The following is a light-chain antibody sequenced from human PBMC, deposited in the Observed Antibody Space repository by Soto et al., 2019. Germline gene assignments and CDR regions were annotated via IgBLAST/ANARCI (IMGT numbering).Light chain of an antibody. CDR2: DAS. J-gene: IGKJ3*01. Sequence: LTQSPASLSLSPGERATLSCRASQTVGISLAWYRHKPGQPPRLLIYDASKRATGIPARFGGSGSGTDFTLTISSLEPEDFAVYYCQQRTNWLFTFGPGTKVDIK. CDR1: QTVGIS. CDR3: QQRTNWLFT. V-gene: IGKV3-11*01.